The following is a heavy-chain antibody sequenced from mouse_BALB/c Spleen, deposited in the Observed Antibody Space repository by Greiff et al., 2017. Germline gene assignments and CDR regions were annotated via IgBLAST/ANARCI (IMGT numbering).Heavy chain of an antibody. V-gene: IGHV1-85*01. D-gene: IGHD2-3*01. CDR1: GYTFTSYD. J-gene: IGHJ4*01. Sequence: QVQLQQSGDDLVKPGASVKLSCKASGYTFTSYDINWVRQRPEQGLEWIGWIYPGSGNTKYNEKFKGKATLTVDKSSSTAYMELLSLTSEDSAVYYCARWLLHGVYAMDYWGQGTSVTVSS. CDR3: ARWLLHGVYAMDY. CDR2: IYPGSGNT.